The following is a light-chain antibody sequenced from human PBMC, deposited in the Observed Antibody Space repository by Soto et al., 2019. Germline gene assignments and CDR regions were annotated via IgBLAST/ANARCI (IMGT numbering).Light chain of an antibody. CDR1: QSISSW. Sequence: DIPMTQSPSTLSASVGDRVTITCRASQSISSWLAWYQQKPGKAPKLLIYKASSLEGGVPSRFSGSGSGTDFTLTISSLQPDDFATYYCQQYHSYSLTFGGGNKVDIK. V-gene: IGKV1-5*03. CDR2: KAS. J-gene: IGKJ4*01. CDR3: QQYHSYSLT.